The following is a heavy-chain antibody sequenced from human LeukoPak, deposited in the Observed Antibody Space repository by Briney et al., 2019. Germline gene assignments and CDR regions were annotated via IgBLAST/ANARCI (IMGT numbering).Heavy chain of an antibody. J-gene: IGHJ4*02. CDR3: AELGITMIGGV. Sequence: PGGSLRLSCAASGFTFNNYGIHWVRQAPGKGLEWVAVITHDGSKAYYADSVRGRFTISRDNSRNTLYLQMNSLRAEDTAVYYCAELGITMIGGVWGQGTLVTVSS. CDR1: GFTFNNYG. V-gene: IGHV3-30*18. CDR2: ITHDGSKA. D-gene: IGHD3-10*02.